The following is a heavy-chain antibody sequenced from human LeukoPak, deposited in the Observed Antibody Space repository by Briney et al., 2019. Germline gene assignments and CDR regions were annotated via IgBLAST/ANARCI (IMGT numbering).Heavy chain of an antibody. CDR3: TRSWIQLWTPDFDH. CDR2: INPNSGGT. CDR1: GYTLSGHY. D-gene: IGHD5-18*01. V-gene: IGHV1-2*06. Sequence: ASVKVSCKASGYTLSGHYLHWVRQAPGQGLEWMGRINPNSGGTKYAQKFQNRVTMTSDTSVSTAYMELNGLRSDDTAIYYCTRSWIQLWTPDFDHWGQGTLVTVSS. J-gene: IGHJ4*02.